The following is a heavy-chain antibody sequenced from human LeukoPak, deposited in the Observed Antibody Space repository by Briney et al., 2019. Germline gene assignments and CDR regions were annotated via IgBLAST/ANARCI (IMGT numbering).Heavy chain of an antibody. J-gene: IGHJ4*02. V-gene: IGHV1-8*03. CDR3: ARGGFSGEWFSDLDY. CDR1: GHTFTNYD. CDR2: MNPNSGHT. Sequence: ASVKVSCKASGHTFTNYDINWVRQATGQGLQWMGWMNPNSGHTGYAQKFQGRVTITRNTSITTAYMELSSLRSEDTAVYYCARGGFSGEWFSDLDYWGQGTLVTVSS. D-gene: IGHD3-3*01.